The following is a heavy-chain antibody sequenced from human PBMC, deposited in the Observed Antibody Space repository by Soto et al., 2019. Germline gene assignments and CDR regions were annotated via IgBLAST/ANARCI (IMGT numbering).Heavy chain of an antibody. CDR1: GFTFSSYW. CDR2: INSDGSST. J-gene: IGHJ6*03. Sequence: EVQLVESGGGLVQPGGSLRLSCAASGFTFSSYWMHWVRQGPGKGLVWVSRINSDGSSTSSADSVKGRFTISRDNAKNTLYLQMTSLIAEDTAVYYCARGYWATDYYYYYMDVWGKGTTVTVSS. V-gene: IGHV3-74*01. D-gene: IGHD2-8*02. CDR3: ARGYWATDYYYYYMDV.